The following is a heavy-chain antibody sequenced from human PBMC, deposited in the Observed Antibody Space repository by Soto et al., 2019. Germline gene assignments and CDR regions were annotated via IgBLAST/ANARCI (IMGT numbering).Heavy chain of an antibody. Sequence: EVQLLESGGGLVQPGGSLRLSCAASGFTFSSYAMSWVRQAPGKGLEWVSAISGSGGSTYYADSVKGRFTISRDNSKNTLYLQMNSLRAEDTAVYYCAKAYCSGGSCYSEVRFDYWGQGTLVTVSS. CDR1: GFTFSSYA. J-gene: IGHJ4*02. V-gene: IGHV3-23*01. CDR3: AKAYCSGGSCYSEVRFDY. D-gene: IGHD2-15*01. CDR2: ISGSGGST.